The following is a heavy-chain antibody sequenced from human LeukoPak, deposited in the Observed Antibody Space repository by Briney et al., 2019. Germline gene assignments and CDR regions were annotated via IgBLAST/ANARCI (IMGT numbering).Heavy chain of an antibody. CDR1: GFTFDDYA. D-gene: IGHD1-26*01. Sequence: GGSLSLSCAASGFTFDDYAMHWVRQAPGKGLEWVSGISWNSGSIGYADSVKGRFTISRDNAKNSLYLQMNSLRAEDTALYYCATCVGRYSGSYYTRWGQGTLVTVSS. V-gene: IGHV3-9*01. CDR3: ATCVGRYSGSYYTR. J-gene: IGHJ4*02. CDR2: ISWNSGSI.